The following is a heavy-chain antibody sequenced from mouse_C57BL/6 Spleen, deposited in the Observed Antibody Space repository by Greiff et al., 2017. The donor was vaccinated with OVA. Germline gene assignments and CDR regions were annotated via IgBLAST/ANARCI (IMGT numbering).Heavy chain of an antibody. J-gene: IGHJ3*01. CDR2: INPGSGGT. CDR1: GYAFTNYL. CDR3: ARRDSSGYGAY. Sequence: VQLQQSGAELVRPGTSVKVSCKASGYAFTNYLIEWVKQRPGQGLEWIGVINPGSGGTNYNEKFKGKATLTADKSSSTAYMQLSSLTSENSAVYFCARRDSSGYGAYWGQGTLVTVSA. D-gene: IGHD3-2*02. V-gene: IGHV1-54*01.